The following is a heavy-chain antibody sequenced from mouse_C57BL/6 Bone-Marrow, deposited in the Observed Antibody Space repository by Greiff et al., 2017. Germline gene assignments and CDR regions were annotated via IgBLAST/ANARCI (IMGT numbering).Heavy chain of an antibody. CDR2: IFPGSGST. V-gene: IGHV1-9*01. Sequence: QVQLKQSGAELLQPGASLKLSCKATGYTFPGHWIAWVHQRPGNGLEWIADIFPGSGSTYYNDNIKSSATFTRDTSTNTTYMQLSSLTTEDSAIYYCARKCCLWYLDYWGQGTTLTVSS. CDR1: GYTFPGHW. D-gene: IGHD2-1*01. J-gene: IGHJ2*01. CDR3: ARKCCLWYLDY.